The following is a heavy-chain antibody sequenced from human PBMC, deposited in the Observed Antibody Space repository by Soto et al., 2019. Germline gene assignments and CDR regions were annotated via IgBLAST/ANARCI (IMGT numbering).Heavy chain of an antibody. V-gene: IGHV4-39*01. CDR1: GGSISSSSYY. J-gene: IGHJ4*02. CDR2: IYYSGST. Sequence: PSETLSLTCTVSGGSISSSSYYWGWIRQPPGKGLEWIGSIYYSGSTYYNPSLKSRVTISVDTSKNQFSLKLSSVTAADTAVYYCARQGLITGTYFDYWGQGTLVTVSS. D-gene: IGHD1-7*01. CDR3: ARQGLITGTYFDY.